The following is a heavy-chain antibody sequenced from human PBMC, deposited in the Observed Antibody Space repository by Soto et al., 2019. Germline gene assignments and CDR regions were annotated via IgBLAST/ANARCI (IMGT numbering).Heavy chain of an antibody. D-gene: IGHD3-3*02. J-gene: IGHJ4*02. V-gene: IGHV1-69*12. Sequence: QVQLVQSGAEVKKPGSSVKVSCKASGGTLSSYAISWVRQAPGQGLEWLGGIIPIFGTANYAQKFQGRVTITADESTSTAYMELSSLRSEDTAVYYCARARDPFLQWLPFDYWGQGTLVTVSS. CDR2: IIPIFGTA. CDR3: ARARDPFLQWLPFDY. CDR1: GGTLSSYA.